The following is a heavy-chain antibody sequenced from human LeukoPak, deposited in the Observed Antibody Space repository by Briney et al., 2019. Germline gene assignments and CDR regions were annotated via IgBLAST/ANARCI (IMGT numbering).Heavy chain of an antibody. CDR3: ARDGGGSSYYYFDY. CDR2: INPNSGGT. V-gene: IGHV1-2*02. CDR1: GYTFTGYY. J-gene: IGHJ4*02. Sequence: ASVKVSRKASGYTFTGYYMHWVRRAPGQGLEWMGWINPNSGGTNYAQKFQGRVTMTRDTSISTAYMELSRLRSDDTAVYYCARDGGGSSYYYFDYWGQGTLVTVSS. D-gene: IGHD6-6*01.